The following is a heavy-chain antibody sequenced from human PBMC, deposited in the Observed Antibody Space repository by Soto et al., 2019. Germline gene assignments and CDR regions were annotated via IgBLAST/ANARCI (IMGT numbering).Heavy chain of an antibody. CDR1: GFTFSSYG. CDR2: IWYDGSNK. V-gene: IGHV3-33*01. CDR3: ARDRTYYYYGMDV. Sequence: QVQLVESGGGVVQPGRSLRLSCAASGFTFSSYGMHWVRQAPGKGLEWVAVIWYDGSNKYYADSVKGRFTISRDNSKNTLYLKMNSLRAEDTAVYYCARDRTYYYYGMDVWGQGTTVTVSS. J-gene: IGHJ6*02.